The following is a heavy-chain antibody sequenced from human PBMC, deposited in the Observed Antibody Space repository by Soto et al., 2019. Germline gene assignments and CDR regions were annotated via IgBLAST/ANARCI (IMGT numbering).Heavy chain of an antibody. V-gene: IGHV3-15*01. D-gene: IGHD1-26*01. CDR2: IKSKTDGGTT. CDR1: GFTFSNAW. CDR3: ATGQWELPDACDI. J-gene: IGHJ3*02. Sequence: GGSLRLSCAASGFTFSNAWMSWVRQAPGKGLEWVGRIKSKTDGGTTDYAAPVKGRFTISRDDSKNTLYQQMNSLKTEDTAVYYCATGQWELPDACDIWGQGTMVT.